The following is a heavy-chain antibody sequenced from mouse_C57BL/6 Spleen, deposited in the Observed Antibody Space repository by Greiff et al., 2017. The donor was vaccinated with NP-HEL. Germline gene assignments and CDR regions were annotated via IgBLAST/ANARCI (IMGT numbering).Heavy chain of an antibody. Sequence: VQLQQPGAELVRPGSSVKLSCKASGYTFTSYWMHWVKQRPIQGLEWIGNIDPSDSETHYNQKFKDKATLTVDKSSSTAYMQLSSLTSEDSAVYYCARGEGSNYEAYWGQGTLVTVSA. D-gene: IGHD2-5*01. V-gene: IGHV1-52*01. CDR3: ARGEGSNYEAY. CDR2: IDPSDSET. CDR1: GYTFTSYW. J-gene: IGHJ3*01.